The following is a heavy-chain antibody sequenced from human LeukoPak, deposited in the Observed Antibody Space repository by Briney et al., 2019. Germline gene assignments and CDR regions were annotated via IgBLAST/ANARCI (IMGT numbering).Heavy chain of an antibody. CDR2: ISSSGRTI. D-gene: IGHD5-12*01. J-gene: IGHJ4*02. CDR3: ARDSGKYSGYDY. V-gene: IGHV3-11*01. CDR1: GFTFSDYY. Sequence: PGGSLRLSCAASGFTFSDYYMNWIRQAPGQGLEWLSYISSSGRTIYYADSVKGRFTISRDIAKNSLYLQLTSLRADDTAMYYCARDSGKYSGYDYWGQGTLVTVSS.